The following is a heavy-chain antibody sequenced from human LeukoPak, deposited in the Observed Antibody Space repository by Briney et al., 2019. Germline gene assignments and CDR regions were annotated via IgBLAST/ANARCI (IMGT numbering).Heavy chain of an antibody. Sequence: GGSLRLSCAASGSTFSRYAMSWVRQAPGKGLEWVSAISGSGGSTYYADSVKGRFTISRDNSKNTLYLQMDSLRAEDTAVYYCAKVLLWFGESGYYFDYWGQGTLVAVSS. CDR1: GSTFSRYA. D-gene: IGHD3-10*01. CDR3: AKVLLWFGESGYYFDY. CDR2: ISGSGGST. V-gene: IGHV3-23*01. J-gene: IGHJ4*02.